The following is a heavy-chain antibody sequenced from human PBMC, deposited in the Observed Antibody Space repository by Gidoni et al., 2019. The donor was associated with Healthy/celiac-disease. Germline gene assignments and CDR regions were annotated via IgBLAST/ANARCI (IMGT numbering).Heavy chain of an antibody. CDR3: ARELELSSYYYYYGMDV. CDR1: GLTFISSG. J-gene: IGHJ6*04. D-gene: IGHD1-7*01. V-gene: IGHV3-74*01. CDR2: INSDGSST. Sequence: EVKLVESGGGLVQPGGSLSLSCAASGLTFISSGMHWGRQAPGKGLVWVSRINSDGSSTSYADSVKGRFTISRDNAKNTLYLQMNSLRAEDTAVYYCARELELSSYYYYYGMDVWGKGTTVTVSS.